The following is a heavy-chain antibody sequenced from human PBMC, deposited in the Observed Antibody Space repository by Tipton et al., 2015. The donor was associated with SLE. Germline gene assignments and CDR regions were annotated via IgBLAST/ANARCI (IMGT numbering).Heavy chain of an antibody. Sequence: TLPLTCTVSGGSISSSSYYWGWIRQPPGKGLEWIGSIYYSGSTYYNPSLKSRVTISVDTSKNQFSLKLSSVTAADTAVYYCARDPGPGWYFDLWGRGTLVTVSS. V-gene: IGHV4-39*07. CDR3: ARDPGPGWYFDL. J-gene: IGHJ2*01. CDR2: IYYSGST. CDR1: GGSISSSSYY.